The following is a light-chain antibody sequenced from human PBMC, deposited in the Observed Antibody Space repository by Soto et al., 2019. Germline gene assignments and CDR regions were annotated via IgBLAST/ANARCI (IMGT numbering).Light chain of an antibody. J-gene: IGLJ2*01. Sequence: QSVLTQPPSASGSPGQSVTISCTGTPSDVGGSNSVSWYQQHPGKAPNLMIYDVNKRPSGVPDRFSGSKSGNTASLTVSGLQAADEAYYFCSSYAPSDVVFGGVTKHTVL. CDR2: DVN. V-gene: IGLV2-8*01. CDR1: PSDVGGSNS. CDR3: SSYAPSDVV.